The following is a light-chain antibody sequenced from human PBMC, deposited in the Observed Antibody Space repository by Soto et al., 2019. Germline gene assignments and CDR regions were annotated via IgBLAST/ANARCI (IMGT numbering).Light chain of an antibody. CDR2: GAS. CDR3: QQYGKSPLT. J-gene: IGKJ4*01. Sequence: ETVLTPSPGTLSLSPGERATLSCRATQSVNNDYLAWYQQRPGLAPRLLIFGASGRATGIPDRFSGSGSGTDFTLTISRLEPEDFEIYYCQQYGKSPLTFGGGTKVDIX. CDR1: QSVNNDY. V-gene: IGKV3-20*01.